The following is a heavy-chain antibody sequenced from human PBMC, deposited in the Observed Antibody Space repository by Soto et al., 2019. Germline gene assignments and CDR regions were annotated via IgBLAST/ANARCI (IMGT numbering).Heavy chain of an antibody. V-gene: IGHV4-34*01. J-gene: IGHJ4*02. CDR1: GGSFSGYY. D-gene: IGHD2-15*01. CDR3: ARFLGYCSGRSCYPFDY. CDR2: INHSGST. Sequence: SETLSLTCAVYGGSFSGYYWSWIRQPPGKGLEWIGEINHSGSTNYNPSLKSRVTISVDTSKSQFSLKLSSVTAADTAVYYCARFLGYCSGRSCYPFDYWGQGTLVTVSS.